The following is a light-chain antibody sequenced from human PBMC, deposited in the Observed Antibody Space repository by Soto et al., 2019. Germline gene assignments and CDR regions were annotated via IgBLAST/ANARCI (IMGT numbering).Light chain of an antibody. CDR1: QSVTNY. Sequence: EIVLTQSPATLSLSPGERATLSCMASQSVTNYLAWYQQKPGQPPRLLIYGAFNRAAGIPARFSGSGSGTDFTLTISSLEPEDFAVYYCQQRFNWQVTFGQGTRLEIK. V-gene: IGKV3D-11*02. J-gene: IGKJ5*01. CDR2: GAF. CDR3: QQRFNWQVT.